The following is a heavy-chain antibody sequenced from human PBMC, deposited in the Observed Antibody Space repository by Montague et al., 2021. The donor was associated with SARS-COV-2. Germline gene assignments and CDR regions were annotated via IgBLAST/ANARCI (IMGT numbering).Heavy chain of an antibody. CDR1: GASMKSYY. CDR2: IYYSGST. V-gene: IGHV4-59*01. J-gene: IGHJ4*02. Sequence: SETLSLTCSVSGASMKSYYWTWVRQSPGKGLQWIGYIYYSGSTSYNPSLQSRLTISVDTSKNQLTLRLISVTAADSAVYYCAREPRRFGGITHFDYWGKGSTVTVSS. D-gene: IGHD3-10*01. CDR3: AREPRRFGGITHFDY.